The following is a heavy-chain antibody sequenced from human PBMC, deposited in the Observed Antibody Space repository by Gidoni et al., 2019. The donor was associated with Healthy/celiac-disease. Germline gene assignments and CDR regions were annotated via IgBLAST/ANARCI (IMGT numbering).Heavy chain of an antibody. Sequence: QVQLVQSGAEVKKPGSSVQVSCEASGGPFSSYAISWVRQAPGQGREWMGGIIPIFGTANYERKVQGRVTITADESTRTAYMELSSLRSEDTAVYYCARAPLAAAGFDYWGQGTLVTVSS. CDR3: ARAPLAAAGFDY. CDR2: IIPIFGTA. J-gene: IGHJ4*02. CDR1: GGPFSSYA. D-gene: IGHD6-13*01. V-gene: IGHV1-69*01.